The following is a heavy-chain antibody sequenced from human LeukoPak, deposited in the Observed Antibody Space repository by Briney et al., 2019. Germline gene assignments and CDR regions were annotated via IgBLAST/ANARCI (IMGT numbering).Heavy chain of an antibody. Sequence: ASVKVSCKASGYTFTSYGISWVRQAPGQRLEWMGWINAGNGNTKYSQKFQDRVTITRDTSASTAHMELSSLTSEDTAVFYCARSWTSSWSFYLDFWGQGTLVTVSS. CDR2: INAGNGNT. J-gene: IGHJ4*02. CDR3: ARSWTSSWSFYLDF. CDR1: GYTFTSYG. D-gene: IGHD6-13*01. V-gene: IGHV1-3*01.